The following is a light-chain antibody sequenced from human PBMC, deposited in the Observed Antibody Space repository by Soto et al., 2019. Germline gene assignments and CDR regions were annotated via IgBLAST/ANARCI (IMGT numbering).Light chain of an antibody. Sequence: QSVLTQPPSVSGAPGQRVTISCTGTSSNIGAGYDVHWYQQFPGTAPKLLIYANSRRPAGIPDRFSGSKSGTSASLAITGLQAEDEADYYCQSYDNSPSTYVFGTGTKVTVL. V-gene: IGLV1-40*01. CDR2: ANS. CDR3: QSYDNSPSTYV. CDR1: SSNIGAGYD. J-gene: IGLJ1*01.